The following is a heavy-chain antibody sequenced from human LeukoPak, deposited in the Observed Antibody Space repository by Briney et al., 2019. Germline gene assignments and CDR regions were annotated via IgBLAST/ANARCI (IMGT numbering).Heavy chain of an antibody. CDR2: ISAYNGNT. D-gene: IGHD3-22*01. Sequence: ASVKVSCKASGYTFTSYGISWVRQAPGQGLEWTGWISAYNGNTNYAQKLQGRVTMTTDTSTSTAYMELRSLRSDDTAVYYCARVFSFTMIVVVAREDAFDIWGQGTMVTVSS. V-gene: IGHV1-18*01. CDR3: ARVFSFTMIVVVAREDAFDI. J-gene: IGHJ3*02. CDR1: GYTFTSYG.